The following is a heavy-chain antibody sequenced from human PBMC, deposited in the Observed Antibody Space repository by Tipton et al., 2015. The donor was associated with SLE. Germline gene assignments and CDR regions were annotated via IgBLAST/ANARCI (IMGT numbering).Heavy chain of an antibody. Sequence: TLSLTCAVYGGSFSGYYWSWIRQPPGKGLEWIGEINHSGSTYYNPSLKSRVTISVDTSKNQFSLKLSSVTAADTAVYYCARGLPATSWFDPWGQGTLVTVSS. CDR2: INHSGST. D-gene: IGHD1-26*01. CDR3: ARGLPATSWFDP. CDR1: GGSFSGYY. V-gene: IGHV4-34*01. J-gene: IGHJ5*02.